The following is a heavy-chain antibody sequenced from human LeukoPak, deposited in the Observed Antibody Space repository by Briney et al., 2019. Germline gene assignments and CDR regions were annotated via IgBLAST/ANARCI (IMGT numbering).Heavy chain of an antibody. CDR1: GFTFSSYA. CDR2: ISSNGGST. CDR3: ARAGTDYYYYMDV. D-gene: IGHD1-7*01. V-gene: IGHV3-64*01. Sequence: GGSLRLSCAASGFTFSSYAMHWVRQAPGKGLEYVSAISSNGGSTYYANSVKGRFTISRDNPKNTLYLQMGSLRAEDMAVYYCARAGTDYYYYMDVWGKGTTVTVSS. J-gene: IGHJ6*03.